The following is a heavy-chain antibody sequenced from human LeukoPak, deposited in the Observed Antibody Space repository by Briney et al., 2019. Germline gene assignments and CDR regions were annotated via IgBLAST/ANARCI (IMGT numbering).Heavy chain of an antibody. D-gene: IGHD2-15*01. J-gene: IGHJ3*02. V-gene: IGHV4-39*01. CDR2: IHYSGST. CDR3: ARLYCSGGSCYGAFDI. Sequence: SETLSLTCSVSGVSISSRTYYWGWIRQPPGKGLEWIGSIHYSGSTYYNPSLKSRVTMSVDTSKNQFSLKLNSVTAADTAVYSCARLYCSGGSCYGAFDIWGPGTMVIVS. CDR1: GVSISSRTYY.